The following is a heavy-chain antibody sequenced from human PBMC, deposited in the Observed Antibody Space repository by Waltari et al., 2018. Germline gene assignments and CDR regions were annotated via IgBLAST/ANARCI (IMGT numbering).Heavy chain of an antibody. CDR1: GDSIMKNNYH. D-gene: IGHD3-3*01. CDR3: ARASTAIFGVVITGYNI. V-gene: IGHV4-39*07. J-gene: IGHJ3*01. Sequence: QLQESGPGLVKPSETVSLTCSVSGDSIMKNNYHWGWIRQPPGKGLEWIGSIYNSGTTYYNPSLKSRVTISLDASRNQCSLRLSSVTAADTAVYYCARASTAIFGVVITGYNIWGQGTVVTVSS. CDR2: IYNSGTT.